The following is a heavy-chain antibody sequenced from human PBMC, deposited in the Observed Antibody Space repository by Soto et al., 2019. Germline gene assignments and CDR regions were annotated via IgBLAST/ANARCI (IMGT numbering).Heavy chain of an antibody. V-gene: IGHV3-33*01. CDR1: GFTFISYG. CDR3: ARDKNYGSGSLSPYYYGMDV. J-gene: IGHJ6*02. CDR2: IWYDGSNK. D-gene: IGHD3-10*01. Sequence: GGSLRLSCAASGFTFISYGMHWVRQAPGKGLEWVAVIWYDGSNKYYADSVKGRFTISRDNSKNTLYLQMNSLRAEDTAVYYCARDKNYGSGSLSPYYYGMDVWGQGTTVTVSS.